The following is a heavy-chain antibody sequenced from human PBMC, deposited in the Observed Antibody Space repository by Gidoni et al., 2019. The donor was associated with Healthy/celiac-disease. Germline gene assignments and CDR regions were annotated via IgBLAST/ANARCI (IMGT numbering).Heavy chain of an antibody. CDR3: TTDLQQLVPDPLNWFDP. D-gene: IGHD6-13*01. J-gene: IGHJ5*02. CDR2: IKSKTDGGTT. V-gene: IGHV3-15*01. CDR1: GFTFSNAW. Sequence: EVQLVESGGGLVKPGGSLRLSCAASGFTFSNAWMSWVRPAPGKGLEWVGRIKSKTDGGTTDYAAPVKGRFTISRDDSKNTLYLQMNSLKTEDTAVYYCTTDLQQLVPDPLNWFDPWGQGTLVTVSS.